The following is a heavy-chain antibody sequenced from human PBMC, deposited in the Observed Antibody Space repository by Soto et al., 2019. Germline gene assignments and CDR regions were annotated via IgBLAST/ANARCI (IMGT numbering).Heavy chain of an antibody. CDR2: INDNGGT. V-gene: IGHV4-34*01. J-gene: IGHJ6*02. Sequence: LSLTCGVYGGSIRGYYWSWIRQSPGKGLEWIGDINDNGGTNYNPSLKSRVTTSLDTSKKQVSLMVSSVTAADTAVYYCARGRYSYETIYYKFYYSALDVWGQGTTVT. CDR3: ARGRYSYETIYYKFYYSALDV. D-gene: IGHD3-10*01. CDR1: GGSIRGYY.